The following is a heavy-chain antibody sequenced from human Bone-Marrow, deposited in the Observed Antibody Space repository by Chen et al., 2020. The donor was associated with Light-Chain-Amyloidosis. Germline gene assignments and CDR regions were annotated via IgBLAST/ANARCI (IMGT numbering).Heavy chain of an antibody. V-gene: IGHV4-39*01. CDR3: ARPGCSGGSCRNWFDP. CDR1: GGSISSSSYY. CDR2: IYYSGST. D-gene: IGHD2-15*01. Sequence: QLQLQESGPGLVKPSETLSLTCTVSGGSISSSSYYWGWTRQPPGKGLEWIGSIYYSGSTYYNPSLKSRVTISVDTSKNQFSLKLSSVTAADTAVYYCARPGCSGGSCRNWFDPWGQGTLVTVSS. J-gene: IGHJ5*02.